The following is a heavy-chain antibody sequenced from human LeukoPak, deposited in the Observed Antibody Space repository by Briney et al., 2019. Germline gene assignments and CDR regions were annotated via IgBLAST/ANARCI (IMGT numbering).Heavy chain of an antibody. CDR3: ATETNGRHYDY. Sequence: PGGSLRLSCAASGFTFSDYYMSWIRQAPGKGLEWVSYISSSGSTICYADSVRGRFTISRDNTKNSLFLQMNSLRAEDTAIYYCATETNGRHYDYWGQGTLLTVSS. CDR1: GFTFSDYY. D-gene: IGHD1-14*01. V-gene: IGHV3-11*04. J-gene: IGHJ4*02. CDR2: ISSSGSTI.